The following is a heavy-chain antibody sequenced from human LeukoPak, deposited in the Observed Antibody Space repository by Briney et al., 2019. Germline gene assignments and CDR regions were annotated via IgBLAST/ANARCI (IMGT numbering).Heavy chain of an antibody. V-gene: IGHV3-7*03. CDR3: ARVVIDYYYYGMDV. Sequence: GGSLRLSCAASGFTFSSYWMSWVRQAPGKGLEWVANIKQDGSEKYYVDSVKGRFTISRDNAKNSLCLQMNNLRAEDTAVYYCARVVIDYYYYGMDVWGKGTTVTVSS. CDR1: GFTFSSYW. CDR2: IKQDGSEK. J-gene: IGHJ6*04. D-gene: IGHD3-16*02.